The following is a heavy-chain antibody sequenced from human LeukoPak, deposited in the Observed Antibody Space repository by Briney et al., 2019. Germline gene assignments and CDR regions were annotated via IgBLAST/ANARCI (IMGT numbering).Heavy chain of an antibody. D-gene: IGHD4-17*01. CDR3: ARVTSRPGAYGDHFDY. CDR1: GGSISSYY. J-gene: IGHJ4*02. V-gene: IGHV4-59*01. CDR2: IYYSGST. Sequence: PSQTLSLTCTVSGGSISSYYWSWIRQPPGKGLEWIGYIYYSGSTNYSPSLKSRVTISVDTSKNQFSLKLSSVSAADTAVYYCARVTSRPGAYGDHFDYWGQGTLVTVSS.